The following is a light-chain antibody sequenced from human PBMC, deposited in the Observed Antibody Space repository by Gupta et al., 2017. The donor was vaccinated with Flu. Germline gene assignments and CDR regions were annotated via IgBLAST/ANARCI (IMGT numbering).Light chain of an antibody. CDR3: QSADSTETYVV. V-gene: IGLV3-25*03. CDR2: KDS. CDR1: ALPNQF. J-gene: IGLJ2*01. Sequence: SYELTQPPSLSVSPGQTARITCSGDALPNQFAYWYQQKPGQAPVLVIRKDSERPSGISERFSGSTSATTVTLTISGVQAEDEADYYCQSADSTETYVVFGGGTKLTVL.